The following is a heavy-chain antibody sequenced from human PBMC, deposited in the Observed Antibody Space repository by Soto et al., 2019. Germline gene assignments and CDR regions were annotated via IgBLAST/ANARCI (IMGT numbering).Heavy chain of an antibody. J-gene: IGHJ3*02. CDR3: ASGIVGATPDAFDI. CDR1: GFTFSSYG. CDR2: IWYDGSNK. V-gene: IGHV3-33*01. Sequence: VQLVESGGGVVQPGRSLRLSCAASGFTFSSYGMHWVRQAPGKGLEWVAVIWYDGSNKYYADSVKGRFTISRDNSKNTLYLQMNSLRAEDTAVYYCASGIVGATPDAFDIWGQGTMVTVSS. D-gene: IGHD1-26*01.